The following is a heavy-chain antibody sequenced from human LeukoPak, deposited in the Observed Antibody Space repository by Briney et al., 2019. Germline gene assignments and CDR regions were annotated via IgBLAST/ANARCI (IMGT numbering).Heavy chain of an antibody. CDR1: GFTFNSYA. V-gene: IGHV3-23*01. D-gene: IGHD1-20*01. CDR2: ISGSGGST. Sequence: HPGGSLRLSCAASGFTFNSYAMNWVRQAPGKGLEWVSSISGSGGSTNYADSVKGRFTISRDNSKNTLYLQMNSLRAEDTAVYYCAKPPGLGITGTNRDYWGQGTLVTVSS. J-gene: IGHJ4*02. CDR3: AKPPGLGITGTNRDY.